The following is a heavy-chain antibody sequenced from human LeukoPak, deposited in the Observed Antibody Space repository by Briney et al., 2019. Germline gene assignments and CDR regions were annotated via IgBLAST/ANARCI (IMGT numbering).Heavy chain of an antibody. J-gene: IGHJ5*02. D-gene: IGHD2-2*01. V-gene: IGHV3-23*01. CDR3: AKAPLGTCTGATCYALDA. CDR1: GFNFNFFA. CDR2: ISDHGST. Sequence: GGSLRLSCAGSGFNFNFFALSCVRQAPGTRLEWISAISDHGSTYHADSVKGRFTISRDNSKNTLFLQMNSLRVEDTAVYYCAKAPLGTCTGATCYALDAWGQGTLVTVSS.